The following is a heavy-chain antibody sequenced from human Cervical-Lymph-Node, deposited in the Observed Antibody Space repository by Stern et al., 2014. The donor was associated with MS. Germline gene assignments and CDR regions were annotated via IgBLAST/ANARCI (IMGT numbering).Heavy chain of an antibody. J-gene: IGHJ6*02. Sequence: QVQLVQSVAEVKKPGASVKVSCKASGYTFTGYYMHWVRQAPGQGLEWMGRINPNSVVTKYAQQFPGRVNMTRDTSISTAYMEMSRLRSDDTAVYYCARSNYCSGGSCYYYYGMDVWGQGTTVTVSS. CDR2: INPNSVVT. CDR3: ARSNYCSGGSCYYYYGMDV. CDR1: GYTFTGYY. D-gene: IGHD2-15*01. V-gene: IGHV1-2*06.